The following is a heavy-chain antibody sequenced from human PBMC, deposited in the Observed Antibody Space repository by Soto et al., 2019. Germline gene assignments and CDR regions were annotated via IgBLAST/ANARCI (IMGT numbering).Heavy chain of an antibody. CDR1: GDSVSSNSAA. J-gene: IGHJ6*02. CDR3: RFRYSSGYGMDV. CDR2: TYYRSKWYN. V-gene: IGHV6-1*01. D-gene: IGHD6-25*01. Sequence: SQTLSLTCAISGDSVSSNSAAWNWIRQSPSRCLEWLGRTYYRSKWYNDYAVSVKSRITINPDTSKNRFSLQLNSVTPEDTAVYYCRFRYSSGYGMDVWGQGTTVTVSS.